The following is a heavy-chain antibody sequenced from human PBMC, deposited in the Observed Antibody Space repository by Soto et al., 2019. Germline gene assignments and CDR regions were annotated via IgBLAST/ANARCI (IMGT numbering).Heavy chain of an antibody. CDR1: GFTLSDYY. Sequence: QVQLGESGAGLVQPVGSLRLSCAASGFTLSDYYMSWIRQAPGKGLEWVSYISSGAAITNYADSMKGRFTISRDKAKNSRYLQMTSPMSDDTAVYYCARDSVFPNEGSCQYIDCWGQGTLVPVSS. D-gene: IGHD3-3*01. CDR2: ISSGAAIT. V-gene: IGHV3-11*01. CDR3: ARDSVFPNEGSCQYIDC. J-gene: IGHJ4*02.